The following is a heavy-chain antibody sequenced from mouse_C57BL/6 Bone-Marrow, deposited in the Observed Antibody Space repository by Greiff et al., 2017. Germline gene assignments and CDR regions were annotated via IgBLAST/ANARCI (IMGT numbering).Heavy chain of an antibody. Sequence: EVKLMESGPGLAKPSQTLSLTCSVPGYSITSDYWNWIRKFPGNKLEYMGYISYSGSTYYNPSLKRRISITRDTSKNQYYLQLNSVTTEDTATYYCARGGWAEDYAMDYWGQGTSVTVSS. CDR3: ARGGWAEDYAMDY. V-gene: IGHV3-8*01. J-gene: IGHJ4*01. D-gene: IGHD3-2*02. CDR2: ISYSGST. CDR1: GYSITSDY.